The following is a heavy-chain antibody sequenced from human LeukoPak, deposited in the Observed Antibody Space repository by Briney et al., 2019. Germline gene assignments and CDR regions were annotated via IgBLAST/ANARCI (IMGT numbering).Heavy chain of an antibody. J-gene: IGHJ6*02. Sequence: ASVTVSCKASGYTFTSYDINWVRQATGQGLEWMGWMNLNSGNTGYAQKFQGRVTMTRNTSISTAYMELSSLRSEDTAVYYCARGPHEELWLHVPLYYGMDVWGQGTTVTVSS. V-gene: IGHV1-8*01. CDR2: MNLNSGNT. D-gene: IGHD5-18*01. CDR3: ARGPHEELWLHVPLYYGMDV. CDR1: GYTFTSYD.